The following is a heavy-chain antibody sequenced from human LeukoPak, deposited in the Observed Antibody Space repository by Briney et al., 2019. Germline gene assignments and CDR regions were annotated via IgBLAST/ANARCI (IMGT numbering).Heavy chain of an antibody. D-gene: IGHD1-26*01. CDR3: ASPVGASHYFDY. Sequence: SVKVSCKASGGTFSSYAISWVRQAPGQGLEWIGRIIPIFGTANYAQKFQGRVTITTDESTSTAYMELSSLRSEDTAVYYCASPVGASHYFDYWGQGTLVTVSS. V-gene: IGHV1-69*05. CDR2: IIPIFGTA. CDR1: GGTFSSYA. J-gene: IGHJ4*02.